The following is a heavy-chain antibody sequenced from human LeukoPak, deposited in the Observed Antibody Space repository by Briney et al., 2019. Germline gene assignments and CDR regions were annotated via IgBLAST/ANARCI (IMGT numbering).Heavy chain of an antibody. Sequence: GGSLRLSCAASGFTFSSYSMNWVRQAPGKGLEWVSSISSSSSYIYYADSVKGRFTISRDNAKNSLYLQMNSLIAEDKAVYYCAKDPTVYYCKDVWGKGTTVTIAS. J-gene: IGHJ6*03. V-gene: IGHV3-21*04. CDR1: GFTFSSYS. CDR2: ISSSSSYI. CDR3: AKDPTVYYCKDV.